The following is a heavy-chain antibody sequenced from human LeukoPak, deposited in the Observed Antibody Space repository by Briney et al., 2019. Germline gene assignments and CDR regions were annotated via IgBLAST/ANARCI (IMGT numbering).Heavy chain of an antibody. J-gene: IGHJ3*02. V-gene: IGHV1-2*02. CDR1: GYTFTGYY. CDR2: INPNSGGT. Sequence: ASVKVSCKASGYTFTGYYMHWVRQAPGQGLEWMGWINPNSGGTNYAQKFQGRVTMTRDTSISTAYMELSRLRSDDTAVYYCARVYVFARGYHISVDDAFDIWGQGTMVTVSS. D-gene: IGHD3/OR15-3a*01. CDR3: ARVYVFARGYHISVDDAFDI.